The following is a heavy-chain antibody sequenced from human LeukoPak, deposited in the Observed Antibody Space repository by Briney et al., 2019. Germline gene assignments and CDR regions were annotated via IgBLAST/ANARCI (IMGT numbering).Heavy chain of an antibody. V-gene: IGHV3-23*01. J-gene: IGHJ4*02. CDR2: ISGSGGST. Sequence: GASLRLSCAASGFTFSSYAMSWVRQAPGKGLEWVSAISGSGGSTYYADSVKGRFTISRDNSKNTLYLQMNSLRAEDTAVYYCATGDSSGYFNIYWGQGTLVTVSS. CDR1: GFTFSSYA. D-gene: IGHD3-22*01. CDR3: ATGDSSGYFNIY.